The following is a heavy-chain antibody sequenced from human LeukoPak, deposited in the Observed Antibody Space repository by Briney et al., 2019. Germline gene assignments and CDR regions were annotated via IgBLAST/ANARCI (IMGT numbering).Heavy chain of an antibody. J-gene: IGHJ4*02. V-gene: IGHV3-30*02. D-gene: IGHD3-10*01. Sequence: PGGSLRLSCAASRFIFSDFGMHWVRQAPGKGLDWVAFIRNDGSDEYYADSVKGRFIISRDNSKNTLYLQMNSLRAEDTAVYYCAKCPRITMALRYWGQGTLVTVFS. CDR1: RFIFSDFG. CDR2: IRNDGSDE. CDR3: AKCPRITMALRY.